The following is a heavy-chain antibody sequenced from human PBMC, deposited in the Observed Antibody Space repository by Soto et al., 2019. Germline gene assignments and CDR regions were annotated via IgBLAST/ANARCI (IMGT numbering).Heavy chain of an antibody. V-gene: IGHV3-23*01. Sequence: PSCAASGFTFSSYAMCCVSQAPGKGRELGSADSGSGGSTYYADTVKGRFTISRDNSKNTLYLQMNSLRAEDTAVYYCARPGGCCSSTSCYYSWFDPWGQGTLVTVSS. D-gene: IGHD2-2*01. CDR3: ARPGGCCSSTSCYYSWFDP. J-gene: IGHJ5*02. CDR1: GFTFSSYA. CDR2: DSGSGGST.